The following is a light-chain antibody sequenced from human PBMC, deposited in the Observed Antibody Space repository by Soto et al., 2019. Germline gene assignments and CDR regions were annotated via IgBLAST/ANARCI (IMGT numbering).Light chain of an antibody. CDR3: QQYGSSPVWT. V-gene: IGKV3-20*01. CDR1: QSVSSSY. J-gene: IGKJ1*01. CDR2: GAS. Sequence: VFTPGAGALSLSPWARASLSGGAGQSVSSSYLAWYQQIPGQAPRLLIYGASSRATGIPDRFSGSGSGTDFTLTISRLEPEDFAVYYCQQYGSSPVWTFGQGTKVDIK.